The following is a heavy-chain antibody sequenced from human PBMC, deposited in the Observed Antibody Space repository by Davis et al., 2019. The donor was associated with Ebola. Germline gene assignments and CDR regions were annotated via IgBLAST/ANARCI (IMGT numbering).Heavy chain of an antibody. V-gene: IGHV3-23*01. CDR2: ITSGGST. CDR3: ARAVQGVAATVPYYYYGMDV. CDR1: GFTFRSSA. J-gene: IGHJ6*02. Sequence: GESLKISCAASGFTFRSSAMSWVRQAPGKGLEWFSAITSGGSTYYADSVKGRFTISRDNSKNTLNLQMNSLRAEDTAVYHCARAVQGVAATVPYYYYGMDVWGQGTTVTVSS. D-gene: IGHD6-25*01.